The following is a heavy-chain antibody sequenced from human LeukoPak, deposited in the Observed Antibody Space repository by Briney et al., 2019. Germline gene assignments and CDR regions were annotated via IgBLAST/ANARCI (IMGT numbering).Heavy chain of an antibody. CDR1: GFTFSIYA. J-gene: IGHJ4*02. CDR2: ISGSGGST. Sequence: GGSLRLSCAAPGFTFSIYAMSWVRQAPGKGLEWVSGISGSGGSTYYADFVKGRFTISRDNSKNTLYLQMNSLRAEDTAVYYCAKGRTAYCSSTSCYTIDYWGQGTLVTVSS. V-gene: IGHV3-23*01. D-gene: IGHD2-2*02. CDR3: AKGRTAYCSSTSCYTIDY.